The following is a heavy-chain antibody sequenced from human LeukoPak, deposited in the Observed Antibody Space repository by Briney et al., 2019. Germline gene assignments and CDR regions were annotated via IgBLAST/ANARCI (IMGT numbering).Heavy chain of an antibody. Sequence: ASVKVSCKASGYTFTSYGISWVRQAPGQGLEWMGWISAYNGNTNYAQKLQGRVTMTTDTSTSTAYMELRSLRSEDTAVYYCARDASSWSNNWFDPWGQGTLVTVSS. CDR3: ARDASSWSNNWFDP. CDR1: GYTFTSYG. D-gene: IGHD6-13*01. J-gene: IGHJ5*02. V-gene: IGHV1-18*01. CDR2: ISAYNGNT.